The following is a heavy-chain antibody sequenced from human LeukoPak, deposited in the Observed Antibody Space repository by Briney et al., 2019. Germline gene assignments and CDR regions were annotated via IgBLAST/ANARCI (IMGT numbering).Heavy chain of an antibody. Sequence: PSETLSLTCAVYGGSFSGYYWSWIRQPPGKGLEWIGEINHSGSTNYNPSLKSRVTISVDTPKNQFSLKLSSVTAADTAVYYCARGAPPGIAVAGTGVGIHDYWGQGTLVTVSS. J-gene: IGHJ4*02. CDR1: GGSFSGYY. CDR3: ARGAPPGIAVAGTGVGIHDY. V-gene: IGHV4-34*01. D-gene: IGHD6-19*01. CDR2: INHSGST.